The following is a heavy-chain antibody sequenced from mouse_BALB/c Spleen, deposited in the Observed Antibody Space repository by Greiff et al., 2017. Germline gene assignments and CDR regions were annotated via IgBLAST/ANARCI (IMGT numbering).Heavy chain of an antibody. CDR2: IHYSGST. D-gene: IGHD1-1*01. Sequence: EVKLMESGPDLVKPSQSLSLTCTVTGYSITSGYSWHWIRQFPGNKLEWMGYIHYSGSTNYNPSLKSRISITRDTSKNQFFLQLNSVTTEDTATYYCARLDTTVVDWYFDVWGAGTTVTVSS. CDR3: ARLDTTVVDWYFDV. CDR1: GYSITSGYS. J-gene: IGHJ1*01. V-gene: IGHV3-1*02.